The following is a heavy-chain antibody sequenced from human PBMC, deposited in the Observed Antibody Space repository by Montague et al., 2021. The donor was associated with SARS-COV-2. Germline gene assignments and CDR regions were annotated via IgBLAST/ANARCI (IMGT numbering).Heavy chain of an antibody. D-gene: IGHD5-12*01. V-gene: IGHV3-74*01. CDR3: VREVIVATIMFDF. Sequence: SLRLSLSASGFPFSSYWMHWFRQAPGKGLVWVSRINSDGSSTSYADSVKGRFTVSRDNAKNTLYLQMNSLRAEDTAVYYCVREVIVATIMFDFWGQGTLVTVSS. CDR1: GFPFSSYW. CDR2: INSDGSST. J-gene: IGHJ4*02.